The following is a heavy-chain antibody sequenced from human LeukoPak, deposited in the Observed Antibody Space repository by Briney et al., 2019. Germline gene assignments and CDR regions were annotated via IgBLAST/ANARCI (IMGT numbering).Heavy chain of an antibody. CDR2: IYYSGST. J-gene: IGHJ4*02. D-gene: IGHD3-22*01. Sequence: SQTLSLTCTVSGGSISSGGYYWSWIRQHPGKGLEWVGYIYYSGSTYYNPSLKSRVTISVDTSKNQFSLKLSSVTAADTAVYYCARNWVSSGYGTDYWGQGTLVTVSS. CDR1: GGSISSGGYY. V-gene: IGHV4-31*03. CDR3: ARNWVSSGYGTDY.